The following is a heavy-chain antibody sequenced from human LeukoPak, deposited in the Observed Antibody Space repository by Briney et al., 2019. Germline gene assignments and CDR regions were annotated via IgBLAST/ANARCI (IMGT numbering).Heavy chain of an antibody. Sequence: GGSLRLSCAASGFTFSSYGMHWVRQAPGKGLEWVAFIRYDGSNKYYADSVKGRFTISRDNPKNTLYLQMNSLRAEDTAVYYCANSQGYGDYVDAFDIWGQGTMVTASS. V-gene: IGHV3-30*02. CDR1: GFTFSSYG. CDR2: IRYDGSNK. CDR3: ANSQGYGDYVDAFDI. D-gene: IGHD4-17*01. J-gene: IGHJ3*02.